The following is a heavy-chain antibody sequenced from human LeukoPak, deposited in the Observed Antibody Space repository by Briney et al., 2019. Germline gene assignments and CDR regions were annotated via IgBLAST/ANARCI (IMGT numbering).Heavy chain of an antibody. Sequence: PGGSLRLSCAASGFTFSSYAMHWVRQAPGKGLEYVSAISGNGGSTYYANSVKGRFTISRDNSKNTLYLQMGSLRAEDMAVYYCARGRLKGMATTFDYWGQGTLVTVSS. D-gene: IGHD5-12*01. J-gene: IGHJ4*02. CDR3: ARGRLKGMATTFDY. CDR2: ISGNGGST. V-gene: IGHV3-64*01. CDR1: GFTFSSYA.